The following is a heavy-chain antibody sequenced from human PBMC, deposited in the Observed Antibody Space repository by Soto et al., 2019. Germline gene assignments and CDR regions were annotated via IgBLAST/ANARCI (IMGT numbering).Heavy chain of an antibody. V-gene: IGHV3-33*03. CDR2: IRYDGSNK. CDR1: GFSFSSYG. CDR3: ARAQYTGSYFDACDV. Sequence: QVHLVESGGGVVQPGRSLRLSCAASGFSFSSYGMHWVRQAPGKGLDWVAVIRYDGSNKYYAESVKGRFTISRDNSKNTLYVQMNSLTVEDTAVYYCARAQYTGSYFDACDVWGQGTMVTVSS. J-gene: IGHJ3*01. D-gene: IGHD1-26*01.